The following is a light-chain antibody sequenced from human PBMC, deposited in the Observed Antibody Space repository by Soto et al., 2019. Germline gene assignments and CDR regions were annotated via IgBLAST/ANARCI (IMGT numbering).Light chain of an antibody. J-gene: IGKJ4*01. Sequence: EIVLTQSPGTLSLSPGERASLSCRASQSVSSEKLAWYQQKPGQAPRLLIFGASGRATGIPERFSGSGSGTDFSLTFSRLGPEDSAVYYCQQYGSSLLPFGGGTTGEIK. CDR3: QQYGSSLLP. CDR1: QSVSSEK. CDR2: GAS. V-gene: IGKV3-20*01.